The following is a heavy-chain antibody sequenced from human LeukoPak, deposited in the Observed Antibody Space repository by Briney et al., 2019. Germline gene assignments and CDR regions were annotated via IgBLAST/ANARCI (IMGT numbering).Heavy chain of an antibody. CDR3: ARDPPAGDY. D-gene: IGHD1-1*01. Sequence: PSETLSLTCTVSGYSISSGYYWGWIRQPPGKGLEWLGSIYHSGSTYYNPSLKSRVTISVDTSKDQFSLKLSSVTAADTAVYYCARDPPAGDYWGQGTLVSVSS. CDR1: GYSISSGYY. J-gene: IGHJ4*02. CDR2: IYHSGST. V-gene: IGHV4-38-2*02.